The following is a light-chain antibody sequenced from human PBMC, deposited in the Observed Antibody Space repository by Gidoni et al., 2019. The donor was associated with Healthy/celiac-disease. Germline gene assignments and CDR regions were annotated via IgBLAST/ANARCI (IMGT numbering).Light chain of an antibody. CDR2: GAS. CDR1: QSVSSSY. Sequence: EIVSTQSPGTLSLSPGERATLSCRASQSVSSSYLAWYQQKPGQAPRLLIYGASSRATGIPDRFGGSGSGTDFTLTISRLEPENFAVYYCQRYGSSPFTFGPGTKVDIK. V-gene: IGKV3-20*01. J-gene: IGKJ3*01. CDR3: QRYGSSPFT.